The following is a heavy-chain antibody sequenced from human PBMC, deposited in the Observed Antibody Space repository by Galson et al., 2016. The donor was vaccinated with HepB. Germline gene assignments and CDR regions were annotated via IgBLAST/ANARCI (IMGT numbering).Heavy chain of an antibody. D-gene: IGHD3-3*01. J-gene: IGHJ5*02. CDR1: GFTFSSYG. CDR2: IWFDGSNK. V-gene: IGHV3-33*01. CDR3: TTEDSSFGVVIDGWFDP. Sequence: LRLSCAASGFTFSSYGMHWVRQAPGKGLEWVAVIWFDGSNKFYADSLKGRFTISRDNSKNTLYLQMNSLKTEDTAVYYCTTEDSSFGVVIDGWFDPWGQGTLVTVSS.